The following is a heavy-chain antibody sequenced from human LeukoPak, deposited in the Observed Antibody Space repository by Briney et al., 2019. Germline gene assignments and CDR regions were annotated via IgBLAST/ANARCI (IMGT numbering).Heavy chain of an antibody. Sequence: GGSLKLSCVGSGFTFSVSAMHWVRQASGQGLEWGGRIRSKAYSYATEYAASVKGRFTISRDDSKNTAYLQMNSLKTEDTAVYYCTRVGAADDNWGQGTLVTVSS. V-gene: IGHV3-73*01. D-gene: IGHD6-13*01. CDR3: TRVGAADDN. CDR2: IRSKAYSYAT. CDR1: GFTFSVSA. J-gene: IGHJ4*02.